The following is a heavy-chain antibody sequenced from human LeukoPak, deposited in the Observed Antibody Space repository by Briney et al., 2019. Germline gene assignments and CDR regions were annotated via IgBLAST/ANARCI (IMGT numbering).Heavy chain of an antibody. J-gene: IGHJ4*02. CDR3: AGESRGAYHFDC. CDR1: GDSISSDSYY. Sequence: SQTLSLTCTVTGDSISSDSYYWSWIRQHPGKGLEWIGYIYYTGSTYYNPSLKSRLTMAVDTSKNQFSLNLSSVTAADTAVYYCAGESRGAYHFDCWGQGTLVTVSS. V-gene: IGHV4-31*03. D-gene: IGHD5-24*01. CDR2: IYYTGST.